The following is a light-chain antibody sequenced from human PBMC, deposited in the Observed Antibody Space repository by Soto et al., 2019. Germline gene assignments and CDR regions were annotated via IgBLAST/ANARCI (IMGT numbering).Light chain of an antibody. Sequence: IVLKQSPATLSSFKGDRVTLSCRASQYINTRLAWYQHRPGQAPRLLIYQTSIRAAGIPARFSASGSGTDFTLTISDVHPEDFALYYCHQRQSWPRTFGQGTKVDIK. CDR1: QYINTR. J-gene: IGKJ1*01. CDR2: QTS. V-gene: IGKV3-11*01. CDR3: HQRQSWPRT.